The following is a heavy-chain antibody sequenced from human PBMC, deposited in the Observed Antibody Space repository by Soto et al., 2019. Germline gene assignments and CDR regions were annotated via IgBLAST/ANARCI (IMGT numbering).Heavy chain of an antibody. CDR3: AKRDDPVGAAAGTVPFDY. CDR1: GFTFSSYA. CDR2: ISGSGGST. Sequence: GGSLRLSCAASGFTFSSYAMSWVRQAPWKGLEWVSAISGSGGSTYYADSVKGRFTISRDNSKNTLYLQMNSLRAEDTAVYYCAKRDDPVGAAAGTVPFDYWGQGTLVTVSS. V-gene: IGHV3-23*01. J-gene: IGHJ4*02. D-gene: IGHD6-13*01.